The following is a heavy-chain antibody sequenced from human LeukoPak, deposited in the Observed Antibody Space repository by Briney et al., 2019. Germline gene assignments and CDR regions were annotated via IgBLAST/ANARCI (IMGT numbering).Heavy chain of an antibody. CDR1: GYTFSTYP. Sequence: ASVKVSCKASGYTFSTYPMNWVRQAPGQGLEWMGWINTNTGSPTYAQGLTGRFVFSLDTSVSTAFLQISSLKAEDTAVYYCAREASGWYSDWFDPWGQGTLVTVSS. CDR2: INTNTGSP. D-gene: IGHD6-19*01. V-gene: IGHV7-4-1*02. J-gene: IGHJ5*02. CDR3: AREASGWYSDWFDP.